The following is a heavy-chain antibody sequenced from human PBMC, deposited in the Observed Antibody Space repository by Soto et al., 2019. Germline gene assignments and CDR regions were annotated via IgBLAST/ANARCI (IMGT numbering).Heavy chain of an antibody. CDR1: GYTFTSYA. D-gene: IGHD4-17*01. J-gene: IGHJ6*02. CDR2: INAGNGNT. Sequence: ASVKVSCKASGYTFTSYAMHWVRQAPGQRLEWMGWINAGNGNTKYSQKFQGRVTITRDTSASTAYMELSSLRSEDTAVYYCARTVGYYYGMDVWXQGTTVTVSS. V-gene: IGHV1-3*01. CDR3: ARTVGYYYGMDV.